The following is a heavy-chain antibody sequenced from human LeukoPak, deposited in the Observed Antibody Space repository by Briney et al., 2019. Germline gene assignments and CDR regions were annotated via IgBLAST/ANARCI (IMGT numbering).Heavy chain of an antibody. CDR1: GGSISSYY. CDR2: IYYSGST. D-gene: IGHD2-2*02. Sequence: PSETLSLTCTVSGGSISSYYWSWIRQPPGKGLEWIGYIYYSGSTNCNPSLKRRVTISVDTSKNQFSLKLSSVTAADTAVYYCAREGCSSTSCYTRNDAFDIWGQGTMVTVSS. CDR3: AREGCSSTSCYTRNDAFDI. V-gene: IGHV4-59*01. J-gene: IGHJ3*02.